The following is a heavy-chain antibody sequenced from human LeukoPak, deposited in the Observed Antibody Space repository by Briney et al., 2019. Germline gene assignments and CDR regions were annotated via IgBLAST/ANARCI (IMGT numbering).Heavy chain of an antibody. Sequence: SGPTLVKPTQTPTLTCTFSGFSLSTSGVGVGWIRQPPGKALEWLALIYWDDDQRYSPSLKSRLTITKDTSKNQVVLTMTNMDPVDTATYYCAQYGSGSRQSYFFDYWGQGTLVTVSS. J-gene: IGHJ4*02. V-gene: IGHV2-5*02. CDR2: IYWDDDQ. CDR1: GFSLSTSGVG. D-gene: IGHD3-10*01. CDR3: AQYGSGSRQSYFFDY.